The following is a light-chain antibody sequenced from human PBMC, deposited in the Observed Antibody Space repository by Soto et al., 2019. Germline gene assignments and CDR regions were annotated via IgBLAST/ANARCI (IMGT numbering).Light chain of an antibody. CDR1: SSDVGVYNY. CDR2: DVS. V-gene: IGLV2-11*01. J-gene: IGLJ1*01. CDR3: CSYAGRYTYV. Sequence: QSALTQPRSVSGSPGQSVTISCTGTSSDVGVYNYVSWYQQYPGKAPKLMIYDVSKRPSGVPDRFSGSRSGNTASLTISGLQAEDEADYYCCSYAGRYTYVPGRGTKVTVL.